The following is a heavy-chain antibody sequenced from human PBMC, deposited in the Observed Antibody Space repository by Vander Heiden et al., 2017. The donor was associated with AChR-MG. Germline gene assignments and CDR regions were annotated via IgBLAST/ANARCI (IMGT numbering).Heavy chain of an antibody. D-gene: IGHD6-13*01. CDR2: MYSGGST. CDR1: GFTVSSNK. J-gene: IGHJ5*02. Sequence: EVQLVESGGGLVQPGGSLRLSCAASGFTVSSNKMGWVRQAPGKGLEWVSVMYSGGSTYYADSVKGRFTISRDNSKNTLYLQMNSLRAEDTAVYYCAREVRRAIAAARPNWFDPWGQGTLDTVSS. V-gene: IGHV3-66*01. CDR3: AREVRRAIAAARPNWFDP.